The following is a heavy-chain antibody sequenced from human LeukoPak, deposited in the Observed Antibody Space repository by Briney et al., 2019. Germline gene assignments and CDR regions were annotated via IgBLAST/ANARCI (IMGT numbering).Heavy chain of an antibody. CDR2: LYSDGNT. CDR1: GFTVITND. D-gene: IGHD1-14*01. J-gene: IGHJ4*02. CDR3: ARGVEPLAANTLAY. Sequence: GGSLRLSCAASGFTVITNDMTWVRQAPGKGLEWVSVLYSDGNTKYADSVQGRFTISRDNSKNTLYLEMNSLSPDDTAVYYCARGVEPLAANTLAYWGQGTQVTVSS. V-gene: IGHV3-53*01.